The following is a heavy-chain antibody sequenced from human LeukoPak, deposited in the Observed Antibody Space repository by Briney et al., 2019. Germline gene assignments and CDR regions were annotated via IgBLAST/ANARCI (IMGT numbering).Heavy chain of an antibody. V-gene: IGHV4-31*03. CDR1: GGSISSGGYY. D-gene: IGHD1-14*01. CDR3: ARGRSYSRWDAFDI. CDR2: IYYSGST. Sequence: PSETLPLTCTVSGGSISSGGYYWSWIRQHPGKGLEWIGYIYYSGSTYYNPSLTSRVTISVDTSKNQFSLKLSSVTAADTAVYYCARGRSYSRWDAFDIWGQGTMVTVSS. J-gene: IGHJ3*02.